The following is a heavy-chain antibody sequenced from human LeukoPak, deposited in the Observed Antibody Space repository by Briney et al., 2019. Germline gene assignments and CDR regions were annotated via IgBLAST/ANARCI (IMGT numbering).Heavy chain of an antibody. J-gene: IGHJ4*02. CDR1: GGSISSETYY. D-gene: IGHD6-19*01. CDR3: ARGRQSPGY. V-gene: IGHV4-61*10. CDR2: IYSSGST. Sequence: SETLSLTCTVSGGSISSETYYWTWVRQPAGKGLEWIGRIYSSGSTSYNPSLKSRVTISVDTSKNQFSLELNSVTAADTAVNYCARGRQSPGYWGQGTLVTVSS.